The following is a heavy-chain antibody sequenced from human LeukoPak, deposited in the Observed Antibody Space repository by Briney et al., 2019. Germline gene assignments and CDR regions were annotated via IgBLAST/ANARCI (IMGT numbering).Heavy chain of an antibody. D-gene: IGHD6-13*01. J-gene: IGHJ4*02. CDR1: GFTFSSYA. CDR2: ISGSGGST. Sequence: GASLRLSCAASGFTFSSYAMSWVRQAPGKGLEWASAISGSGGSTYYADSVKGRFTISRDKSKNTLYLQMNSLRAEDTAVYYCAKAIFIAAADAFDYWGQGTLVTVSS. V-gene: IGHV3-23*01. CDR3: AKAIFIAAADAFDY.